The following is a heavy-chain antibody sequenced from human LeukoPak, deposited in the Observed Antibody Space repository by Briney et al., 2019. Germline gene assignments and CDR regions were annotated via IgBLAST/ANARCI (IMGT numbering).Heavy chain of an antibody. CDR3: ARALGAFDI. CDR2: ISQSGST. Sequence: SETLSLTCGVSGGSFSFYYWSWIRQPPGKGLEWIGEISQSGSTNYNPSLKSRVNISLDASENQFSLKLSSVTAADTAVYYCARALGAFDIWGQGTMVTVSS. V-gene: IGHV4-34*01. CDR1: GGSFSFYY. J-gene: IGHJ3*02.